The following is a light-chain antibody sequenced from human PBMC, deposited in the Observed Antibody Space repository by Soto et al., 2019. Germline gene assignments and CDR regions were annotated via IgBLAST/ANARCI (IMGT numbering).Light chain of an antibody. CDR1: QSVSSW. Sequence: DIPMTQSPSTLSASVGDRVTITCRASQSVSSWLAWYQQKPRKPPTLLIYDGSSLETGVPSRFSGSGSGTEFTLTISSLQPDDFANYYCQQHNSHPDTFGQGTKVELK. CDR3: QQHNSHPDT. CDR2: DGS. J-gene: IGKJ1*01. V-gene: IGKV1-5*01.